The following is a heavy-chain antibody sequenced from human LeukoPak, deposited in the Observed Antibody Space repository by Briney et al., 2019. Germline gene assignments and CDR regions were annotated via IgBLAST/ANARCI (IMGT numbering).Heavy chain of an antibody. Sequence: SETLSLTCTVSGRSFSSGDYYWTWIRQPPGKGLEWIGYTYYSGSTYYNPSLKSRVTISVDTSKNQFSLKLNSVTAADTAVYYCARPYYYDSRIDPWGQGTLVTVSS. CDR2: TYYSGST. D-gene: IGHD3-22*01. CDR3: ARPYYYDSRIDP. V-gene: IGHV4-30-4*01. J-gene: IGHJ5*02. CDR1: GRSFSSGDYY.